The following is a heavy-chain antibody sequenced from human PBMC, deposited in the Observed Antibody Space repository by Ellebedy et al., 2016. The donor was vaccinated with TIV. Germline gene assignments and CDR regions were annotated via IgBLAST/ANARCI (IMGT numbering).Heavy chain of an antibody. J-gene: IGHJ3*02. Sequence: GESLKISCAASELTVSSTYMSWVRQAPGKGLEWVSVIFIDGTTYYADSVRGRFTISRDTSKNTLYIQMDSLRAEDTALYYCATETYNDVDLKLWGIFDIWGQGTVVAVSS. V-gene: IGHV3-66*01. CDR3: ATETYNDVDLKLWGIFDI. D-gene: IGHD3-10*01. CDR2: IFIDGTT. CDR1: ELTVSSTY.